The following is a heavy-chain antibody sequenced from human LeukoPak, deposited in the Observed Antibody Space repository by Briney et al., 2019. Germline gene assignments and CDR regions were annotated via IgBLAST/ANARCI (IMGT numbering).Heavy chain of an antibody. J-gene: IGHJ5*02. Sequence: SETLSLTCTVSGYSIYSAYYWGWIRQPPEKGLEWIGSIYHGGSTYFNPSLKSRVTISIDTSKNQFSLKLSSVTAADTAVYYCAKSSNWFDPWGQGTLVTVSS. CDR2: IYHGGST. CDR1: GYSIYSAYY. V-gene: IGHV4-38-2*02. CDR3: AKSSNWFDP. D-gene: IGHD2-2*01.